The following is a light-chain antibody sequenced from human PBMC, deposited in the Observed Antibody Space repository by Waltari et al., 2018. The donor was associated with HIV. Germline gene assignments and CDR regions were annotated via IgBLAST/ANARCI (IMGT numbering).Light chain of an antibody. CDR3: AAWDDSLNAWV. J-gene: IGLJ3*02. CDR1: SSHIGTHT. CDR2: GNH. Sequence: QSVLTQPPSASGTPGPRVTISCSGSSSHIGTHTVNWYQQLPGSAPKFLMYGNHVRPSGVPDRFSGSKSGTAASLAISGLRSEDEADYYCAAWDDSLNAWVFGGGTKVTVL. V-gene: IGLV1-44*01.